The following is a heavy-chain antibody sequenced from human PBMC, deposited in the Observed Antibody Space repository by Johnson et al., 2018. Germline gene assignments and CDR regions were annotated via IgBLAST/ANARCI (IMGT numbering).Heavy chain of an antibody. CDR1: GFTIGAYA. CDR3: TRPRYDFWVDYHYYYYYMDV. D-gene: IGHD3-3*01. CDR2: IRSKAYGGTT. Sequence: EVQLVESGGGLVQPGRSLRLSCTAFGFTIGAYAMSWFRKDPGMGLEWVGLIRSKAYGGTTEYAVSVKGRLNISRDDSKSIAYLQLNSLKTEDTAVYSCTRPRYDFWVDYHYYYYYMDVWGKGTTVTVSS. J-gene: IGHJ6*03. V-gene: IGHV3-49*03.